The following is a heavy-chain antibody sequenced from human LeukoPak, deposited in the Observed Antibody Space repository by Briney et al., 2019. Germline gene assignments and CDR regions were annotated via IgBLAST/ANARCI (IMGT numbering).Heavy chain of an antibody. J-gene: IGHJ4*02. CDR3: ARPIAVAGTLYFDY. Sequence: ASVKVSCKASGYTFTSYCTSWVRQAPGQGLEWMGWISAYNGNTNYAQKLQGRVTMTTDTSTGTAYMELRSLRSDDTAVYYCARPIAVAGTLYFDYWGQGTLVTVSS. V-gene: IGHV1-18*04. D-gene: IGHD6-19*01. CDR2: ISAYNGNT. CDR1: GYTFTSYC.